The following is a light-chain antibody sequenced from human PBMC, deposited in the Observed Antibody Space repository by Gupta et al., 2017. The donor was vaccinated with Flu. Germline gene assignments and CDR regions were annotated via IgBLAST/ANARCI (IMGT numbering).Light chain of an antibody. CDR3: QVWDNHNGIVV. V-gene: IGLV3-21*02. CDR2: NDG. J-gene: IGLJ2*01. Sequence: SSVVTQSPSVSVAPGQTARIACGGYNIASTSVHWYQHKPGQAPRLFVYNDGDRHSGIPDRFSGSNSGASATLSITTVEAGDEADYYCQVWDNHNGIVVFGGGTELTVL. CDR1: NIASTS.